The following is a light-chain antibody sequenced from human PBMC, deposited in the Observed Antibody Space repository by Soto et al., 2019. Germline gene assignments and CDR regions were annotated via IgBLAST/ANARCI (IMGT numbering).Light chain of an antibody. CDR3: QQRSRGRPTWT. CDR2: DAS. J-gene: IGKJ1*01. CDR1: QSVSTA. V-gene: IGKV3-11*01. Sequence: EIVLTQSPATLSLSPGERATLSCRASQSVSTAVAWYQQKPGQAPRLLIYDASNRATGIPARLSGSGSGTDFTLTLSSLEPEHFAVYYCQQRSRGRPTWTFGQGTKVEIK.